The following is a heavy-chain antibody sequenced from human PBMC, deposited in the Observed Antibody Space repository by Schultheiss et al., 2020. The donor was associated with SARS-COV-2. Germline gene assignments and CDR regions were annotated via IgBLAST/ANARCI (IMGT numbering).Heavy chain of an antibody. V-gene: IGHV4-39*07. J-gene: IGHJ5*02. CDR2: VHYSGSD. D-gene: IGHD6-6*01. CDR1: GGSISNNDLY. CDR3: ARLAARRGWFDP. Sequence: SETLSLTCTVSGGSISNNDLYWGWVRQPPGKGLEWLGSVHYSGSDYYNPSLKSRLTISVDTSKNQFSLKLSSVTAADTAVYYCARLAARRGWFDPWGQGTLVTVSS.